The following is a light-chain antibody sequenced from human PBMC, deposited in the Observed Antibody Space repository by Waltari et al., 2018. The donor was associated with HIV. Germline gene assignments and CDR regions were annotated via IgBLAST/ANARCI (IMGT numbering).Light chain of an antibody. CDR3: AAWYNRLSAWF. CDR2: RNN. CDR1: TSNIGSNY. V-gene: IGLV1-47*01. J-gene: IGLJ3*02. Sequence: QSALTQTPSASGTPGQRVTMSCSGSTSNIGSNYVYWYQQIPGTAPKLRIARNNQRPSGVPDQCSGSKSGTSASLASSGLRSEDEADYYCAAWYNRLSAWFFGGGTKVTVL.